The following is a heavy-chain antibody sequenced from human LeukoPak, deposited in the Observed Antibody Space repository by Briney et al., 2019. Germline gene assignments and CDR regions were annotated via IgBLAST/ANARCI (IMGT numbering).Heavy chain of an antibody. CDR1: GGSFSGYY. D-gene: IGHD2-2*02. CDR3: ALYDPAYYYMDV. J-gene: IGHJ6*03. CDR2: INHSRRT. V-gene: IGHV4-34*01. Sequence: PSETLSLTCAVYGGSFSGYYWSWIRQPPGKGLEWIREINHSRRTNYNPSLQSRLTISVDTSKNQFSLKLSSVTAADTAVYYCALYDPAYYYMDVWGKGTTVTVSS.